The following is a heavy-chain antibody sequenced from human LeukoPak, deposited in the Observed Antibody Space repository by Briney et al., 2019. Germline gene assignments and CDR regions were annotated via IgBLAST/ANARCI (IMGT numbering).Heavy chain of an antibody. Sequence: GASVKVSCKALEYTFTDYYIHWVRQAPGQGLEWMGWINPKSGGRDTNYAQKFRGRVTMTTDTSISTAYMELSRLRSDDTAVYFCAKGHYDGDHPHYDGGSVGSWGQGTHITVSS. D-gene: IGHD2-21*01. J-gene: IGHJ4*02. CDR3: AKGHYDGDHPHYDGGSVGS. V-gene: IGHV1-2*02. CDR2: INPKSGGRDT. CDR1: EYTFTDYY.